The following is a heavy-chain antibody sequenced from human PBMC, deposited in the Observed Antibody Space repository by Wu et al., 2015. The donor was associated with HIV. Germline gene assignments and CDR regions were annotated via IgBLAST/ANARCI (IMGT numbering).Heavy chain of an antibody. V-gene: IGHV1-8*01. Sequence: QVQLVQSGAEVKKPGASVKVSCKASGYTFTSYDINWVRQATGQGLEWMGWMNPNSGNTAYAPKFQGRVTMTRNTSITTAYMELTSLRSEDTAVYYCARGVYASGSYYGDSRYYFDYWGQGSLVTVPS. D-gene: IGHD3-10*01. CDR3: ARGVYASGSYYGDSRYYFDY. CDR2: MNPNSGNT. J-gene: IGHJ4*02. CDR1: GYTFTSYD.